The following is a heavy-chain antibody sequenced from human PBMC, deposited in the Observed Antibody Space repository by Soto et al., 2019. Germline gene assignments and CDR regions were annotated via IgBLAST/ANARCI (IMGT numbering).Heavy chain of an antibody. V-gene: IGHV4-59*08. D-gene: IGHD2-15*01. CDR3: TKGGLRWYLTTFDY. Sequence: PLETMRHTRPVAGGNISGFYWSWILQPPGKGLEWIAYIYYRGSSNSNPSLKSRVTISVDTSKNQFSLKLSSVTAADTAVYFCTKGGLRWYLTTFDYWGQGTLVTVSS. CDR2: IYYRGSS. J-gene: IGHJ4*02. CDR1: GGNISGFY.